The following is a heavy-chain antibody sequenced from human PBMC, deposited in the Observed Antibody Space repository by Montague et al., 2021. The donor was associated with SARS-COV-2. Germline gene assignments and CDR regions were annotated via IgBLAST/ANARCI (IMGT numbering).Heavy chain of an antibody. V-gene: IGHV4-34*01. Sequence: SESLSLTCAVSSGSFRGYYWSWIRQPPGKGLEWIGEINHSGSTTYNPSLESRVSISVDTSNKQFSLKVTSVTAADTAVYYCARLGAIPLVRGITKADFSNYGMDVWGQGTTVTVSS. J-gene: IGHJ6*02. CDR2: INHSGST. CDR1: SGSFRGYY. CDR3: ARLGAIPLVRGITKADFSNYGMDV. D-gene: IGHD3-10*01.